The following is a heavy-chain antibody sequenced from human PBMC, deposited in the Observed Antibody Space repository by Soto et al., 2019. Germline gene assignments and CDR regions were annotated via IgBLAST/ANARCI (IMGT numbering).Heavy chain of an antibody. CDR1: GFTFSSYS. Sequence: EVQLVESGGGLVKPGGSLRLSCAASGFTFSSYSMNWVRQAPGKGLEWVSSISSSSSYIYYADSVKGRFTISRDNAKNSLYLQMNGLRAEDTAVYYCASEGVYGSGSYPLDYWGQGTLVTVSS. D-gene: IGHD3-10*01. CDR3: ASEGVYGSGSYPLDY. V-gene: IGHV3-21*01. CDR2: ISSSSSYI. J-gene: IGHJ4*02.